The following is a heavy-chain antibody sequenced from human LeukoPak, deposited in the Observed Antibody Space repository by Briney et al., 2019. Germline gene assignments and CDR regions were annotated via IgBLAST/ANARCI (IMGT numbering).Heavy chain of an antibody. J-gene: IGHJ4*02. Sequence: PGGSLRLSCAASGFTFSSYAMHWVRQAPGKGLEWVAVISYDGSNKYYADSVKGRFTISRDNAKNSLYLQMNSLRAEDTAIYYCARDEEQQLALDYWGQGTLVTVSS. CDR2: ISYDGSNK. CDR1: GFTFSSYA. CDR3: ARDEEQQLALDY. D-gene: IGHD6-13*01. V-gene: IGHV3-30-3*01.